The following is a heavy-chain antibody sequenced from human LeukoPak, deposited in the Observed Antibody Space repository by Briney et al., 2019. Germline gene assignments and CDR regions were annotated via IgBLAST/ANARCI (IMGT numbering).Heavy chain of an antibody. CDR2: ISYDGSNK. CDR1: GFTFRTYG. Sequence: GGSLRLSCAASGFTFRTYGMHWVRQAPGKGLEWVAVISYDGSNKYYADSVKGRFTISRDNSKNTLYLQMNSLRAEDTAVYYCAKDQQWLARDFQHWGQGTLVTVSS. D-gene: IGHD6-19*01. J-gene: IGHJ1*01. CDR3: AKDQQWLARDFQH. V-gene: IGHV3-30*18.